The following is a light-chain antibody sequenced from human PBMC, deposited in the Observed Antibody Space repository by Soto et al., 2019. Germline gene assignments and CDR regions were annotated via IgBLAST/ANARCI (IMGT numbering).Light chain of an antibody. Sequence: DNQMNQSPSSVYASVGDRVTITCRASQGISNWLAWYQQKPVKAPRLLIYTASSLQSWVPSRFSGSGSGTDFSLTISSLQPEYSATYYCQQADSFPFTFGAGTTLDI. CDR1: QGISNW. V-gene: IGKV1-12*01. J-gene: IGKJ3*01. CDR3: QQADSFPFT. CDR2: TAS.